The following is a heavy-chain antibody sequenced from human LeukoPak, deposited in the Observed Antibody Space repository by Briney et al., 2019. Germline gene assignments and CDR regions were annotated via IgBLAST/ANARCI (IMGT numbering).Heavy chain of an antibody. CDR3: ARGRTAMDV. V-gene: IGHV3-48*01. J-gene: IGHJ6*04. Sequence: GGSLRLSCEASGFTFSNYSMNWVRQAPGKGLEWVSYIRSSSTTIYYADSVKGRFTISRDNAKNSLYLQMNSLRAEDTAVYYCARGRTAMDVWGKGTTVTVSS. D-gene: IGHD1/OR15-1a*01. CDR1: GFTFSNYS. CDR2: IRSSSTTI.